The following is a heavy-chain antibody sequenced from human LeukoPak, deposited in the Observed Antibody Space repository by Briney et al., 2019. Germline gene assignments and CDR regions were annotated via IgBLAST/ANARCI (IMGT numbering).Heavy chain of an antibody. Sequence: PSETLSLTCDVSGGSISSTYWWTWVRQPPGKGLEWIGGAYYSGTTYYSPSLKSRVTISVDTSRNHFSLNLNSVTAADTAVYYCARHSSSAWYYYFDYWGQGSFVTASS. V-gene: IGHV4-39*01. J-gene: IGHJ4*02. CDR2: AYYSGTT. CDR1: GGSISSTYW. D-gene: IGHD6-19*01. CDR3: ARHSSSAWYYYFDY.